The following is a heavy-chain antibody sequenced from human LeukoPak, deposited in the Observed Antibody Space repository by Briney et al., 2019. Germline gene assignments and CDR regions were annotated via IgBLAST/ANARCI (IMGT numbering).Heavy chain of an antibody. CDR1: GFGFNNAW. CDR3: STDFSHFDFSSGYYSY. D-gene: IGHD3-3*01. V-gene: IGHV3-15*01. Sequence: TWGSLRCSCAASGFGFNNAWMIWVRQTPGKGLEWVGRIKSNLDDGTADYATPVKGRFTISRDDSKNTLYLQMSSLKIEDTAVYYCSTDFSHFDFSSGYYSYWGQGTLVTV. J-gene: IGHJ4*02. CDR2: IKSNLDDGTA.